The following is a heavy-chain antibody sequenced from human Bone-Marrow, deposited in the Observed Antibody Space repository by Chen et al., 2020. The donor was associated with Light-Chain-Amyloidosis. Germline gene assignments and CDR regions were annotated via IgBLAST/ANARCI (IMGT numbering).Heavy chain of an antibody. D-gene: IGHD6-6*01. CDR1: GFTFSSYE. V-gene: IGHV3-48*03. Sequence: EVQLVVSGGGLVQPGGSLRLSCAASGFTFSSYEMSWVRQAPGKGLEWVSYISSSGSTIYYADSVKGRFTISRDNAKNSLYLQMNSLRAEDTAVYYCARSCGAQLVHGAFDIWGQGTMVTVSS. CDR2: ISSSGSTI. J-gene: IGHJ3*02. CDR3: ARSCGAQLVHGAFDI.